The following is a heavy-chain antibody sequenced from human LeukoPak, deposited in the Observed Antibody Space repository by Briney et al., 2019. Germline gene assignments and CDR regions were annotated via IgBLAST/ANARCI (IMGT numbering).Heavy chain of an antibody. Sequence: GGSLRLSCTASGFTFGDYAMSWVRQAPGKGLEWVGFIRSKAYGGTTEYAASVKGRFTISRDDSKSIACLQMNSLKTEDTAVYHCTRDMTTWDYWGQGTLVTVSS. CDR1: GFTFGDYA. J-gene: IGHJ4*02. V-gene: IGHV3-49*04. CDR2: IRSKAYGGTT. D-gene: IGHD4-4*01. CDR3: TRDMTTWDY.